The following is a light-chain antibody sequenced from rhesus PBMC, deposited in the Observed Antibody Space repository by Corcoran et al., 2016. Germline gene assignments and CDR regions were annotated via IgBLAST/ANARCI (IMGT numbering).Light chain of an antibody. CDR1: DNVNNY. J-gene: IGKJ3*01. Sequence: DIQMTQSPSSLSASVGDRVTITCRASDNVNNYLNWYQQKPGKAPKLLIYKASTLQSGVPSRFSGSGSGTDYTFTISRLQPEDVATYYCQHGYGTPFTFGPGTKLNIK. CDR3: QHGYGTPFT. CDR2: KAS. V-gene: IGKV1-74*01.